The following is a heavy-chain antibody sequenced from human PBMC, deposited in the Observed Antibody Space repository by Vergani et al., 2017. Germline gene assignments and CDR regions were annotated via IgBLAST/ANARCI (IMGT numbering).Heavy chain of an antibody. CDR2: VEDSGYF. CDR1: GSSLSGYY. CDR3: ARSIVSRNPADYFDN. D-gene: IGHD1-14*01. Sequence: QVQLQESGPGLVRPSETLSLTCTVSGSSLSGYYWNWIRQTPGEGLEWIGYVEDSGYFNYNPSLKTRVSMSSDTSNNQFSLMLSSVTVADTAVYYCARSIVSRNPADYFDNGGQGTLVTVSS. J-gene: IGHJ4*02. V-gene: IGHV4-59*01.